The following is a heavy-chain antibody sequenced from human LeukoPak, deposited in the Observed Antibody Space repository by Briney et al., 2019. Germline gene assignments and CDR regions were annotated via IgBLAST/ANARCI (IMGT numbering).Heavy chain of an antibody. CDR1: GYTFTSYY. CDR2: INPSGGST. Sequence: ASVKVSCKASGYTFTSYYMHWVRQAPGQGLEWMGIINPSGGSTSYAQEFQGRVTMTRDTSTSTVYMELSSLRSEDTAVYYCARDLGDVDTAMVEYYFDYWGQGTLVTVSS. V-gene: IGHV1-46*01. J-gene: IGHJ4*02. CDR3: ARDLGDVDTAMVEYYFDY. D-gene: IGHD5-18*01.